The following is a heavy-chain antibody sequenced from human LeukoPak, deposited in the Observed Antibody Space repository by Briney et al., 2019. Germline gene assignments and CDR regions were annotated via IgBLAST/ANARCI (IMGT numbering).Heavy chain of an antibody. Sequence: SLRLSCAASGLTFDDYAMHWVRQAPGKGREWVSGISWNSGSIGYADSVKGRFTISRDNAMNSLNLQMNSLRAEDTALYYCAKDIISRRFGELLSSRGFDYWGQGTLVTVSS. J-gene: IGHJ4*02. V-gene: IGHV3-9*01. D-gene: IGHD3-10*01. CDR2: ISWNSGSI. CDR3: AKDIISRRFGELLSSRGFDY. CDR1: GLTFDDYA.